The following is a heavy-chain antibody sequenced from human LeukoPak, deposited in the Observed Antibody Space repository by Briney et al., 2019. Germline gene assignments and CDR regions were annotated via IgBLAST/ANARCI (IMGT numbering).Heavy chain of an antibody. D-gene: IGHD5-18*01. CDR1: GGSVSSGSYY. J-gene: IGHJ4*02. CDR2: IYYSGST. Sequence: SETLSLTCTVSGGSVSSGSYYWSWIRQPPGKGLEWIGYIYYSGSTNYNPSLKSRVTISVDTSKNQFSLKLSSVTAADTAVYYCARQWGTAMITSFDYWGQGTLVTVSS. CDR3: ARQWGTAMITSFDY. V-gene: IGHV4-61*01.